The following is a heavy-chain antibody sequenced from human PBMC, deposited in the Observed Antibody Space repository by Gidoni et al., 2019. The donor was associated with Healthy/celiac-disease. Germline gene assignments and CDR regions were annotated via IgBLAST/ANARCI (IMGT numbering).Heavy chain of an antibody. CDR3: ARTRSRITMIVVAY. CDR2: ISDDGSNK. V-gene: IGHV3-30*04. CDR1: GLTFSSYA. D-gene: IGHD3-22*01. J-gene: IGHJ4*02. Sequence: QVQLVASGGGVVQPGRSLRLSCAASGLTFSSYAMHWVRQAPGKGLEWVAVISDDGSNKYYADSVKCRFTISRDNSKNTLYLQMNSLRAEDTAVYYCARTRSRITMIVVAYWGQGTLVTVSS.